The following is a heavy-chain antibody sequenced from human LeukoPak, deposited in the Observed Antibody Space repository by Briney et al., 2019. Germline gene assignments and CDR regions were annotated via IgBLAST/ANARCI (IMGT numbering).Heavy chain of an antibody. V-gene: IGHV4-59*01. CDR2: IYYSGST. CDR1: GGSISSYY. CDR3: ARGSGGGKINYYFDY. J-gene: IGHJ4*02. Sequence: SETLSLTCTVSGGSISSYYWSWIRQPPGKGLEWIGYIYYSGSTNYNPSLKSRVTIPVDTSKNQFSLKLSSVTAADTAVYYCARGSGGGKINYYFDYWGQGTLVTVSS. D-gene: IGHD2-15*01.